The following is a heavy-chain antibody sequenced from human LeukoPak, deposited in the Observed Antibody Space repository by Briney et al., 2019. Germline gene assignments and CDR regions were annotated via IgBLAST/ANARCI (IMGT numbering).Heavy chain of an antibody. CDR2: IKQDGSEK. V-gene: IGHV3-7*01. Sequence: GGSLRLSCAAFGFTFSSYWMSWVRQAPGKGLEWVANIKQDGSEKYYVDSVKGRFTISRDNAKNSLYLQMNSLRAEDTAVYYCAREGGSGSYENFDYRGQGTLVTVSS. CDR3: AREGGSGSYENFDY. CDR1: GFTFSSYW. J-gene: IGHJ4*02. D-gene: IGHD3-3*01.